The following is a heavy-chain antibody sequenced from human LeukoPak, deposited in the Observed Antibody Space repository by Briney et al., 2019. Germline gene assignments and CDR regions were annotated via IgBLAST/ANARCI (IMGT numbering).Heavy chain of an antibody. CDR1: GYTFTSYG. CDR2: ISAYNGNT. D-gene: IGHD3-22*01. Sequence: GASVKVSCKASGYTFTSYGISWVRQVPGQGLEWMGWISAYNGNTNYAQKLQGRVTMTTDTSTSTAYMELRSLRSDDAAVYFCARSPRPITTIVAAPSAEYFQHWGQGTLVTVSS. CDR3: ARSPRPITTIVAAPSAEYFQH. J-gene: IGHJ1*01. V-gene: IGHV1-18*01.